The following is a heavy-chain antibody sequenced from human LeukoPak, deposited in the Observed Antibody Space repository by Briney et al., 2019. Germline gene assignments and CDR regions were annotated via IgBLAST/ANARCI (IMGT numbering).Heavy chain of an antibody. J-gene: IGHJ4*02. CDR2: ICSDGSTI. Sequence: GGSLRLSCAASGFTFSSYEMNWVRQAPGKGLEWVSYICSDGSTIYYADSVKGRVTISRDNSKNTLYLQMNSLRAEDTAVYYSAKGLAKYGDYDYWGQGTLVTVSS. CDR1: GFTFSSYE. V-gene: IGHV3-48*03. CDR3: AKGLAKYGDYDY. D-gene: IGHD4-17*01.